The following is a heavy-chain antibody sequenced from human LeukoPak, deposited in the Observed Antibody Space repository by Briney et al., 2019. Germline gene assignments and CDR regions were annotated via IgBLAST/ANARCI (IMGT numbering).Heavy chain of an antibody. V-gene: IGHV3-53*01. J-gene: IGHJ6*03. D-gene: IGHD5-18*01. Sequence: GGSLRLSCAASGFSVSSNFMSGGRQAPGKGLEWVSVIYSGGTTYYADSVKGRFTISRDNSKNTLSLQMNSLRAEDTAVYYCARDGYGNNYMDVWGKGTTVTVSS. CDR1: GFSVSSNF. CDR3: ARDGYGNNYMDV. CDR2: IYSGGTT.